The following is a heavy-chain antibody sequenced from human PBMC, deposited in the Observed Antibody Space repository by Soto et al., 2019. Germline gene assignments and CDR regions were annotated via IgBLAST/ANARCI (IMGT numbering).Heavy chain of an antibody. CDR3: ARLSGDHSAFFSYGMDA. D-gene: IGHD2-21*01. CDR2: IKQDESEK. V-gene: IGHV3-7*01. CDR1: GLTFTDYW. J-gene: IGHJ6*02. Sequence: GSLRLSCVTYGLTFTDYWMSWVRQAPGKGLEWVANIKQDESEKNYLDSVKGRFTISRDNARNTLSLQMNSLRADDTAVYYCARLSGDHSAFFSYGMDAWGQGTTVTVSS.